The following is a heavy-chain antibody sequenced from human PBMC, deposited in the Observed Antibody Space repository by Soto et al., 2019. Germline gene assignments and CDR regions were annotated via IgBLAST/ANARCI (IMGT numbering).Heavy chain of an antibody. J-gene: IGHJ6*02. Sequence: QVQLVESGGGGVQPGRSLRLSCAASGFTFSSYGMHWVRQAPGKGLEWVAVISYDGRNKYYADSVKGRFTISRDNSMNTLYLQMSSLRPEDTAVYYCVKDGSSGWPYYYGMDIWGQGTTVTVSS. D-gene: IGHD6-19*01. CDR3: VKDGSSGWPYYYGMDI. CDR2: ISYDGRNK. V-gene: IGHV3-30*18. CDR1: GFTFSSYG.